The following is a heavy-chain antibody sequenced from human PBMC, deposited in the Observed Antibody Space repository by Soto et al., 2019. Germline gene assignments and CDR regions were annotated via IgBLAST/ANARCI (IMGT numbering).Heavy chain of an antibody. CDR2: ISYDGSNK. CDR3: AKETTDYSSSSGTDPYYFDY. V-gene: IGHV3-30*18. D-gene: IGHD6-6*01. Sequence: GGSLRLSCAASGFTFSSYGMHWVRQAPGKGLEWVAVISYDGSNKYYADSVKGRFTISRDNSKNTLYLQMNSLRAEDTAVYYCAKETTDYSSSSGTDPYYFDYWGQGTLVTVSS. CDR1: GFTFSSYG. J-gene: IGHJ4*02.